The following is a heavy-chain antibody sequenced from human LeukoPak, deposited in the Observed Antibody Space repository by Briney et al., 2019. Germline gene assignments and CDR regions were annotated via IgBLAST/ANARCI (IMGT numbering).Heavy chain of an antibody. Sequence: ASVKVSCKASGYTFTSYDINWVRQATGQGLAWMGWMNPNSGNTGYAQKFQGRVTMTRNTSISTAYMELSSLRSEDTAVYYCARGLRWAVADFFDYWGQGTLVTVSS. CDR3: ARGLRWAVADFFDY. CDR1: GYTFTSYD. D-gene: IGHD6-19*01. CDR2: MNPNSGNT. J-gene: IGHJ4*02. V-gene: IGHV1-8*01.